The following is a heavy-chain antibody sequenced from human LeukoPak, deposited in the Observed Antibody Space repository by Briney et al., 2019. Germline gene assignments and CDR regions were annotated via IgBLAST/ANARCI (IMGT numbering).Heavy chain of an antibody. V-gene: IGHV1-18*04. CDR2: INTYNGNT. Sequence: GASVKVSCKASGYTFTGYYMNWMRQAPGQGLEWMGWINTYNGNTNYAQKLQGRVTITTDTSTSTAYMELRSLRSDDTAVFYCARDLVDGVGAPGAYWGQGALVTVSS. D-gene: IGHD1-26*01. CDR3: ARDLVDGVGAPGAY. J-gene: IGHJ4*02. CDR1: GYTFTGYY.